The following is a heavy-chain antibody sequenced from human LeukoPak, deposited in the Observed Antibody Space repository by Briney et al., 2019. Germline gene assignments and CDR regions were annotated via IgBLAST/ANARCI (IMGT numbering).Heavy chain of an antibody. D-gene: IGHD1-26*01. CDR1: GFTFSSYA. V-gene: IGHV3-48*01. Sequence: GGSLRLSCVGSGFTFSSYAMKWVRQAPGKGLEWVSYISSSSGTIYYADSVKGRFTVSRDNSKNSRYLQMNSLRVEATSLYYCEVADSGIYSRWLDYWGQGDLVTVSS. CDR3: EVADSGIYSRWLDY. CDR2: ISSSSGTI. J-gene: IGHJ4*02.